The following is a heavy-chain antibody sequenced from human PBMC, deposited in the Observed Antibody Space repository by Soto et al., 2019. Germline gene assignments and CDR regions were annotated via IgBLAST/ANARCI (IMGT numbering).Heavy chain of an antibody. J-gene: IGHJ1*01. CDR3: VKFVRGWYGDFPH. D-gene: IGHD6-19*01. CDR1: GFKFSSYA. Sequence: GGSLRLSCAASGFKFSSYAMTWVRQAPGKGLEYVSAISSNGGSTYYADSVKGRFTISRDNSKNTLYLQMSSLRAEDTAVYYCVKFVRGWYGDFPHWGQGTLVTVSS. CDR2: ISSNGGST. V-gene: IGHV3-64D*08.